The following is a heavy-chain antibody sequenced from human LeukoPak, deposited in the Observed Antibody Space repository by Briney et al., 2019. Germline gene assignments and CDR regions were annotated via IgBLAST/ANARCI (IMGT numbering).Heavy chain of an antibody. Sequence: GRSLRLSCAAPGFTFSSYGMHWVRQAPGKGLEWVAVISYDGSNKYYADSVKGRFTISRDNSKNTLYLQMNSLRAEDTAVYYCAKETVYSSSWSYYYYGMDVWGQGTTVTVSS. D-gene: IGHD6-13*01. J-gene: IGHJ6*02. CDR1: GFTFSSYG. CDR2: ISYDGSNK. V-gene: IGHV3-30*18. CDR3: AKETVYSSSWSYYYYGMDV.